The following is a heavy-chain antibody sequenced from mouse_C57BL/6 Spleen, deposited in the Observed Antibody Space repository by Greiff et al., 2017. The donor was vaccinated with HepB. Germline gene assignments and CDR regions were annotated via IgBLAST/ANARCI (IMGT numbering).Heavy chain of an antibody. CDR3: ARWGTPLDY. J-gene: IGHJ2*01. CDR2: IYPGDGDT. Sequence: VQLVESGPELVKPGASVKISCKASGYAFSSSWMNWVKQRPGKGLEWIGRIYPGDGDTNYNGKFKGKATLTADKSSSTAYMQLSSLTSEDSAVYFCARWGTPLDYWGQGTTLTVSS. CDR1: GYAFSSSW. D-gene: IGHD3-3*01. V-gene: IGHV1-82*01.